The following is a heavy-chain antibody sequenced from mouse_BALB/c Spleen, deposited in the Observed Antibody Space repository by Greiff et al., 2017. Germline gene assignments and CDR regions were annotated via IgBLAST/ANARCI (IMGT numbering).Heavy chain of an antibody. D-gene: IGHD1-1*01. Sequence: EVQVVESGGGLVQPGGSLKLSCAASGFTFSSYGMSWVRQTPDKRLELVATINSNGGSTYYPDSVKGRFTISRDNAKNTLYLQMSSLKSEDTAMYYCAREDYGSRYYFDYWGQGTTLTVSS. V-gene: IGHV5-6-3*01. J-gene: IGHJ2*01. CDR1: GFTFSSYG. CDR2: INSNGGST. CDR3: AREDYGSRYYFDY.